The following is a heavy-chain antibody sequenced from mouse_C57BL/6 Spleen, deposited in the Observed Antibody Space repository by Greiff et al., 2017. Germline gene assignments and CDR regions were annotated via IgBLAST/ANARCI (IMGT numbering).Heavy chain of an antibody. Sequence: DVMLVESGGGLVKPGGSLKLSCAASGFTFSDYGMHWVRQAPEKGLEWVAYISSGSSTIYYADTVKGRFTISRDNAKNTLFLQMTSLRSEDTAMYYCARGYYGSRTYYFDYWGQGTTLTVSS. CDR2: ISSGSSTI. J-gene: IGHJ2*01. CDR3: ARGYYGSRTYYFDY. V-gene: IGHV5-17*01. D-gene: IGHD1-1*01. CDR1: GFTFSDYG.